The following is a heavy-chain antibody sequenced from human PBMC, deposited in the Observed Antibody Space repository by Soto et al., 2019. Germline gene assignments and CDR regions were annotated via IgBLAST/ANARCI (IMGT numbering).Heavy chain of an antibody. V-gene: IGHV3-11*05. CDR3: ARDLTGVPAAMYYYYYYGMDV. J-gene: IGHJ6*02. CDR2: ISSSSSYT. Sequence: PGGSLRLSCAASGFTFSDYYMSWIRQAPGKGLEWVSYISSSSSYTNYADSVNGRFTISRDNAKNSLYLQMNSLRAEDTAVYYCARDLTGVPAAMYYYYYYGMDVWGQGTTVTVSS. D-gene: IGHD2-2*01. CDR1: GFTFSDYY.